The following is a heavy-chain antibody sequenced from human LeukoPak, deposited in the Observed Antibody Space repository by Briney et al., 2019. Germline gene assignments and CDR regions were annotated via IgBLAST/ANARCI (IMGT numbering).Heavy chain of an antibody. D-gene: IGHD4-23*01. CDR2: IYYSGST. V-gene: IGHV4-59*01. J-gene: IGHJ4*02. CDR3: ATGSVVTPLDY. CDR1: GGSISSYY. Sequence: SETLPLTCAVSGGSISSYYWSWIRQPPGKGLEWIGYIYYSGSTNYNPSLKSRVTISVDTSKNQFSLKLSSVTAADTAVYYCATGSVVTPLDYWGQGTLVTVSS.